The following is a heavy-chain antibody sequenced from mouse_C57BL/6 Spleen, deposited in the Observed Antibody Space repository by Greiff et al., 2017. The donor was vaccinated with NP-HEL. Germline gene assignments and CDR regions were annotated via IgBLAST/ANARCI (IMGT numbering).Heavy chain of an antibody. Sequence: EVKLVESGGGLVKPGGSLKLSCAASGFTFSDYGMHWVRQAPEKGLEWVAYISSGSSTIYYADTVKGRFTISRDNAKNTLFLQMTSLRSEDTAMYYCARSRYYYAMDYWGQGTSVTVSS. CDR3: ARSRYYYAMDY. CDR1: GFTFSDYG. CDR2: ISSGSSTI. J-gene: IGHJ4*01. V-gene: IGHV5-17*01.